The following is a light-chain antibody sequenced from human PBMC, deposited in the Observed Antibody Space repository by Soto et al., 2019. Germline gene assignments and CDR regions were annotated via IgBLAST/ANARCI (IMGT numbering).Light chain of an antibody. CDR1: QAISNY. V-gene: IGKV1-39*01. Sequence: DIQMTQSPSSLSASVGDRVTITCRSSQAISNYVSWYQQEPRKAPRLLIYAASSLQRGVPSRFSASGSGTDFTLTISGLQPEDFGTYFCQQTYTYPNSFRQGTKVDIK. J-gene: IGKJ1*01. CDR2: AAS. CDR3: QQTYTYPNS.